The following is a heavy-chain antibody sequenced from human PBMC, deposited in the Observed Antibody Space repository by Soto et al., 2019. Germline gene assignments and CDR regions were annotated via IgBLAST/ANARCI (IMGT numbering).Heavy chain of an antibody. Sequence: SETLSLTCTFSGVSTIDYYWTWIRQTPGQGLEWLGYVYFRGRTSYNPSLKSRVAMSVDTSKSQFSLRLRSVTAADTAVYYCAPLTVSLSGPYGIHVWGQGTTVTVSS. J-gene: IGHJ6*02. CDR3: APLTVSLSGPYGIHV. CDR1: GVSTIDYY. CDR2: VYFRGRT. D-gene: IGHD2-15*01. V-gene: IGHV4-59*04.